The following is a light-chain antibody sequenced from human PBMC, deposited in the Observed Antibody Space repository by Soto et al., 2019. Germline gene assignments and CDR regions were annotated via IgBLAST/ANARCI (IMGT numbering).Light chain of an antibody. J-gene: IGLJ3*02. CDR2: EVT. Sequence: QSALTQPPSASGSPGRSVTISCTGTSSDIGGYNYVSWFQQHPGKAPKLIIYEVTNRPSGVSNRFSGSKSGNTASLTISGLQAEDEADYYCSSYTSSITWVFGGGTHLTVL. CDR3: SSYTSSITWV. CDR1: SSDIGGYNY. V-gene: IGLV2-14*01.